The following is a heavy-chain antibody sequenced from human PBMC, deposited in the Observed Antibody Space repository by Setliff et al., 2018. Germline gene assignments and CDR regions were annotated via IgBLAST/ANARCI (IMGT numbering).Heavy chain of an antibody. CDR2: IIPIFGTA. CDR3: ASSRDYNSWSGYYSDY. V-gene: IGHV1-69*13. CDR1: GGTFSSYA. D-gene: IGHD3-3*01. Sequence: SVKVSCKASGGTFSSYAISWVRQAPGQGLEWMGGIIPIFGTANYAQKFQGRVTITADESTSTAYMELSSLRSEDTAVYYCASSRDYNSWSGYYSDYWGQGTLVTVSS. J-gene: IGHJ4*02.